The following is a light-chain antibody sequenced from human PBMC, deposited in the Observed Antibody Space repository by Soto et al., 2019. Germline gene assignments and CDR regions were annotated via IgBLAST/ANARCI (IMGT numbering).Light chain of an antibody. CDR2: FGS. CDR1: QSILHVNGYNY. J-gene: IGKJ3*01. Sequence: DVVMSQSPLSLPVTPGESASISCRISQSILHVNGYNYLDWYVQKPGQSPQHLIYFGSIRASGVPDGFRGSGSGTDFTLKISRVEAEDVGVYYCMQDLETPFTSGPGTTVDIK. V-gene: IGKV2-28*01. CDR3: MQDLETPFT.